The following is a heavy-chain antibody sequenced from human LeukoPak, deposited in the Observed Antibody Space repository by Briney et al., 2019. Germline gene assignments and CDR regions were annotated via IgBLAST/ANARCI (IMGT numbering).Heavy chain of an antibody. Sequence: ASVKVSCTVSGSSLTELSLYWVRQAPGKGLEWMGGFDVIDGETFYAQKFQGRVTMTRDTSISTAYMELSRLRSDDTAVYYCARAGMGAYYDSSGYYWYWGQGTLVTVSS. V-gene: IGHV1-24*01. CDR1: GSSLTELS. CDR2: FDVIDGET. CDR3: ARAGMGAYYDSSGYYWY. D-gene: IGHD3-22*01. J-gene: IGHJ4*02.